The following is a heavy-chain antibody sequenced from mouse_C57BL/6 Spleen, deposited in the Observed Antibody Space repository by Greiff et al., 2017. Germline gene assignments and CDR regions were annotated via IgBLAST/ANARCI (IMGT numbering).Heavy chain of an antibody. CDR1: GYTFTSYW. CDR2: IYPGSGST. V-gene: IGHV1-55*01. CDR3: ARYEYRGGFYDMDY. Sequence: VQLQQPGAELVKPGASVKMSCKASGYTFTSYWITWVKQRPGQGLEWIGDIYPGSGSTNYNEKFKGKATLTVDTSSSTAYMQLSSLTSADSAVYCYARYEYRGGFYDMDYWGQGTSVTVSS. J-gene: IGHJ4*01. D-gene: IGHD2-4*01.